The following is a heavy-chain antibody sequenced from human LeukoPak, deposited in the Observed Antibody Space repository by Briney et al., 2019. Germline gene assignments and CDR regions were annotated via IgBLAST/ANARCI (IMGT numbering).Heavy chain of an antibody. D-gene: IGHD3-9*01. Sequence: PSETLSLTCTVSGGSISSYYWSWIRQPAGKGLEWIGRIYTSGSTNYNPSLKSRVTMSVDTSKNQFSLKLSSVTAADTAVYYCAAQHYDILTGYYKSLHFDYWGQGTLVTVSS. CDR1: GGSISSYY. CDR3: AAQHYDILTGYYKSLHFDY. V-gene: IGHV4-4*07. CDR2: IYTSGST. J-gene: IGHJ4*02.